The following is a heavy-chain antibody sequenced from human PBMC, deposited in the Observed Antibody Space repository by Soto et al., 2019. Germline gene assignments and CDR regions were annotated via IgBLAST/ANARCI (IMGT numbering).Heavy chain of an antibody. J-gene: IGHJ4*02. V-gene: IGHV1-3*01. D-gene: IGHD6-19*01. CDR1: GYTFTAYA. CDR3: ARDGYTSGWRTIDY. CDR2: INAGIGDT. Sequence: ASVKVSCKASGYTFTAYAIRWVRHAPGQRPEWMGWINAGIGDTKYLQKFQDRVTITRDTSASVAYMQLTSLRSEDTAVYYCARDGYTSGWRTIDYWGQGTLVTVSS.